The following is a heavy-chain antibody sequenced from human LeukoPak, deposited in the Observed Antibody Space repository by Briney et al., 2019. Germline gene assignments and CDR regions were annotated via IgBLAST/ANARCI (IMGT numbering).Heavy chain of an antibody. J-gene: IGHJ6*03. CDR2: IYHSGST. D-gene: IGHD2-2*01. CDR3: ARTTEGYCSSASCFGFSYSYYMDV. Sequence: SETLSLTCTVSGYSISSGYYWGWIRQPPGQGLEWIGNIYHSGSTYYNPSLKSRVTISVDTSKSQFSVKLSSVIAADTAVYYCARTTEGYCSSASCFGFSYSYYMDVWGKGTTVTISS. V-gene: IGHV4-38-2*02. CDR1: GYSISSGYY.